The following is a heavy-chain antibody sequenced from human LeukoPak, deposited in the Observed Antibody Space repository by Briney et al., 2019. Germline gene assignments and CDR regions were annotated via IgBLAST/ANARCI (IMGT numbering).Heavy chain of an antibody. CDR3: AARYSSGWSYFDY. V-gene: IGHV3-23*01. Sequence: PGGSLRLSCAASGFTFSSYAMSWVRQAPGKGLEWVSAISGSGGSTYYADSVKGRFTISRDNSKNTLYLQMNSLRAEDTAVYYCAARYSSGWSYFDYWGQGTLVTVSS. D-gene: IGHD6-19*01. J-gene: IGHJ4*02. CDR2: ISGSGGST. CDR1: GFTFSSYA.